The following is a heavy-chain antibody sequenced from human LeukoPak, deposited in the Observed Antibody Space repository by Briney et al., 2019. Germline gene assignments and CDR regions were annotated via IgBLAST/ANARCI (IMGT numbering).Heavy chain of an antibody. V-gene: IGHV4-34*01. J-gene: IGHJ5*02. Sequence: SETLSLICAVYGGSFRGYYWSWIRQPPGKGLEWIGEINHSGSTNYNPSLKSRVTISGDTSKNQFSLKLSSVTAADTAVYYCARSAPLVLRYFDWLPNWFDPWGQGTLVTVSS. CDR1: GGSFRGYY. CDR2: INHSGST. D-gene: IGHD3-9*01. CDR3: ARSAPLVLRYFDWLPNWFDP.